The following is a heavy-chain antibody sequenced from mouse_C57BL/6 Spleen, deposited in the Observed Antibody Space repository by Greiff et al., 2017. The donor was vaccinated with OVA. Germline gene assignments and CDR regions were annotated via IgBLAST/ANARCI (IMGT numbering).Heavy chain of an antibody. V-gene: IGHV7-3*01. CDR2: IRNKANGYTT. D-gene: IGHD1-1*01. Sequence: DVTLVESGGGLVQPGGSLSLSCAASGFTFTDYYMSWVRQPPGKALEWLGFIRNKANGYTTEYSASVKGRFTISRDNSKSILYLQMNALRAEDSATYYCARSTTAVAPFAYWGQGTLVTVSA. CDR1: GFTFTDYY. CDR3: ARSTTAVAPFAY. J-gene: IGHJ3*01.